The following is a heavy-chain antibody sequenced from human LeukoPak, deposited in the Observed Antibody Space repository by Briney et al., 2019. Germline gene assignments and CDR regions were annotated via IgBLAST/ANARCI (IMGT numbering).Heavy chain of an antibody. CDR1: GFTFSDYY. J-gene: IGHJ3*02. Sequence: PGGSLRLSCAASGFTFSDYYMSWIRQAPGKGLEWVSYISSSGSTIYYADSVKGRFTISRDNAKNSLYLQMNSLRAEDTAVYYCAKVLRYFDWLSHDAVDIWGQGTMVTVSS. CDR2: ISSSGSTI. V-gene: IGHV3-11*01. D-gene: IGHD3-9*01. CDR3: AKVLRYFDWLSHDAVDI.